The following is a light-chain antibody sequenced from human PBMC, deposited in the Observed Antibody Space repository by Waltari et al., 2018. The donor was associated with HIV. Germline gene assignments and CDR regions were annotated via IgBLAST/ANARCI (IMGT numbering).Light chain of an antibody. V-gene: IGLV2-18*02. Sequence: QSTLTQPPSVSGSLGQSVTIACSGTSSDIGSYNRVSWYQQPPGPAPKLIIYEVTNRPSGVAVRFSGSRSGNTASLTISGPQAEDEADYYCSSYTTSSTWVFGGGTQLTVL. CDR1: SSDIGSYNR. J-gene: IGLJ3*02. CDR3: SSYTTSSTWV. CDR2: EVT.